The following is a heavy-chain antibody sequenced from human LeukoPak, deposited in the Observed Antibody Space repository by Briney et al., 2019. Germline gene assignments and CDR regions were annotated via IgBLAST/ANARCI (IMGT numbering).Heavy chain of an antibody. CDR3: ARFRPYDSSGYGAFDI. CDR2: INPNSGGT. Sequence: ASVKVSCKASGYTFIGYYMHWVRQAPGQGLEWMGWINPNSGGTKYAQKFQGRVTITRDTSASTAYMELSSLRSEDTAVYYCARFRPYDSSGYGAFDIWGQGTMVTVSS. V-gene: IGHV1-2*02. J-gene: IGHJ3*02. CDR1: GYTFIGYY. D-gene: IGHD3-22*01.